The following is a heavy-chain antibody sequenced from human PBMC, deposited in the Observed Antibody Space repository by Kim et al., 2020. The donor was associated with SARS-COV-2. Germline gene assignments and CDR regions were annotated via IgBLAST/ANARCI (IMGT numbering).Heavy chain of an antibody. Sequence: ASVKVSCKASGYTFTSYAMHWVRQAPGQRLEWMGWINAGNGNTKYSQKFQGRVTITRDTSASTAYMELSSLRSEDTAVYYCASSSREGSSWYYYGMDVWGQGTTVTVSS. CDR1: GYTFTSYA. D-gene: IGHD6-13*01. CDR2: INAGNGNT. V-gene: IGHV1-3*01. CDR3: ASSSREGSSWYYYGMDV. J-gene: IGHJ6*02.